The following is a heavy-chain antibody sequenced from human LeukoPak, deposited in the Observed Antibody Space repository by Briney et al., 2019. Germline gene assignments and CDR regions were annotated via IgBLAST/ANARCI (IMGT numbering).Heavy chain of an antibody. CDR3: ARGPDYDILADYFDY. J-gene: IGHJ4*02. D-gene: IGHD3-9*01. V-gene: IGHV3-21*01. Sequence: GGSLRLSCAASGFTFSTYIMNWVRQTPGKGLEWVSSIGTSTSYIYYADSVRGRFTISRDNSKNTLFLQMNSLRPEDTAVYYCARGPDYDILADYFDYWGQGTLVTVSS. CDR1: GFTFSTYI. CDR2: IGTSTSYI.